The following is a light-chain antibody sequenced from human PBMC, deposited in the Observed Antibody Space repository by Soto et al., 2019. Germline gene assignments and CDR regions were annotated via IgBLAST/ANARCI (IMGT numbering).Light chain of an antibody. CDR2: ANN. CDR1: SSNLGADYD. J-gene: IGLJ1*01. V-gene: IGLV1-40*01. CDR3: SSYTTSSTVV. Sequence: QSVLTQPPSVSGAPGQRVTISCTGSSSNLGADYDVHWYQQVPGTAPKLLIYANNNRPSGVPGRFSGSKSGTSASLAITGLQAEDEADYYCSSYTTSSTVVFGTGTKLTVL.